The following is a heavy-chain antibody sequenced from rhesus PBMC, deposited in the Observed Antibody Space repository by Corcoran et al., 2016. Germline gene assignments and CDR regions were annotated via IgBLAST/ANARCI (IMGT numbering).Heavy chain of an antibody. CDR1: GGSNSSSY. Sequence: QLQLQESGPGLVKPSETLSVTCAVSGGSNSSSYWSWIRQAPGKGLEWIGYIYGSGSRTTYNPSLKSRVTLSVDTSKNQLSLKLSSVTAADTAVYYCAREVAAAGPFDYWGQGVLVTVSS. V-gene: IGHV4-169*02. J-gene: IGHJ4*01. CDR2: IYGSGSRT. D-gene: IGHD6S26*01. CDR3: AREVAAAGPFDY.